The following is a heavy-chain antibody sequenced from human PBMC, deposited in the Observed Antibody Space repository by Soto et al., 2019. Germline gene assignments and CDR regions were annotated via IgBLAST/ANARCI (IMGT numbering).Heavy chain of an antibody. CDR2: IYYSGST. J-gene: IGHJ4*02. V-gene: IGHV4-39*01. Sequence: QLQLQEWGPGLVKASETLSLTCTVSGGSIDYSSYYWGWIRQPPGKGLEWIGSIYYSGSTYHNPSLKGRVTISVDTAKNQFSLRQNSVTAADTAVYYCARPNGEGYNYLFRRHAYYFDYWGQGTLVTVSS. CDR1: GGSIDYSSYY. D-gene: IGHD5-12*01. CDR3: ARPNGEGYNYLFRRHAYYFDY.